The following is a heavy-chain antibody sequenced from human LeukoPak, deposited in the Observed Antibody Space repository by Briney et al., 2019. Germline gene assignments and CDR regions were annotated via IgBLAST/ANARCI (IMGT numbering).Heavy chain of an antibody. Sequence: GGSLRLSCAASGFAFDDYGMNWVRQAPGKGLEWVSGINWNGGNTGYADSVKGRFTISRDNAKNSLYLQMNSLRAEDTALYYCARSTRTSRKFDPWGQGTLVTVSS. J-gene: IGHJ5*02. CDR1: GFAFDDYG. CDR2: INWNGGNT. CDR3: ARSTRTSRKFDP. D-gene: IGHD1-26*01. V-gene: IGHV3-20*04.